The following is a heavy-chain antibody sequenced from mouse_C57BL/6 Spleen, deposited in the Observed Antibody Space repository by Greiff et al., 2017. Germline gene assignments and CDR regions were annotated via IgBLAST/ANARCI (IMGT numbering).Heavy chain of an antibody. V-gene: IGHV1-53*01. CDR1: GYTFTSYW. J-gene: IGHJ4*01. Sequence: QVQLQQPGTELVKPGASVRLSCKASGYTFTSYWMHWVKQRPGQGLEWIGNINPSNGGTNYNEKFKSKATLTVDKSSSTAYMQLSSLTSEDSAVYYCARGTAWHYYGSIYAMDYWGQGTSVTVSS. CDR2: INPSNGGT. D-gene: IGHD1-1*01. CDR3: ARGTAWHYYGSIYAMDY.